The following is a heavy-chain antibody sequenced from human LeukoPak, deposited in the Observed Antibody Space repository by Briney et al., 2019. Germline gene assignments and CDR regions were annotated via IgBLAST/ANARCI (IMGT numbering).Heavy chain of an antibody. CDR3: ARGPLSSGWYHYGMDV. V-gene: IGHV5-51*01. J-gene: IGHJ6*02. D-gene: IGHD6-19*01. CDR2: IYPGDADT. CDR1: GSSFTSYW. Sequence: GGPLEISWKGSGSSFTSYWIGWVRQMPGKGLEGMGIIYPGDADTRYSPSFQGQVTISADKSISTAYLQWSSLKASDTAMYYCARGPLSSGWYHYGMDVWGQGTTVTVSS.